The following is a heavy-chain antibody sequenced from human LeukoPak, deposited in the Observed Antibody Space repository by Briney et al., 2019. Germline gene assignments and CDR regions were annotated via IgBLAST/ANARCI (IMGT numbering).Heavy chain of an antibody. V-gene: IGHV3-66*01. Sequence: GGSLRLSCAASGFTVNNNYMNWVRQAPGKGLEWVSLIYSGGDTHYADSAKGRFTISRDDSKNTLYLQMNSLKTEDTAVYYCTTDGMGYSSSWYYFGIASPPAFDYWGQGTLVTVSS. CDR3: TTDGMGYSSSWYYFGIASPPAFDY. CDR2: IYSGGDT. J-gene: IGHJ4*02. D-gene: IGHD6-13*01. CDR1: GFTVNNNY.